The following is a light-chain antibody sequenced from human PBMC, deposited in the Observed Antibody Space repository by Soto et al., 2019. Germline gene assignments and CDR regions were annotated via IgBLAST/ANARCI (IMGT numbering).Light chain of an antibody. Sequence: EIVFTQSPGTLSLSPGERATLSCRASQSVSNNYLAWYQQKPGQAPRLLIYGASNRAAGIPDRFSGSGSGTDFTLTISRLEPEDFAVYYCQQYGSSPPTFGQGTKVDIK. J-gene: IGKJ1*01. V-gene: IGKV3-20*01. CDR2: GAS. CDR1: QSVSNNY. CDR3: QQYGSSPPT.